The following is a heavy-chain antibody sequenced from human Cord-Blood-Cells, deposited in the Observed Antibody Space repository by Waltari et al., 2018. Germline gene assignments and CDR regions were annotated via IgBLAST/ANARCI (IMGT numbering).Heavy chain of an antibody. CDR3: TRHDGESIPFDI. CDR2: IRSKANSYAT. CDR1: GFTFSGSA. Sequence: EVQLVESGGGLVQPGGSLKLSCAASGFTFSGSAMHWVRQASGKGLEWVGRIRSKANSYATAYAASVKGRFTISREDSKNTAYLQMNSLKTEDTAVYYCTRHDGESIPFDIWGQGTMVTVSS. D-gene: IGHD3-10*01. V-gene: IGHV3-73*02. J-gene: IGHJ3*02.